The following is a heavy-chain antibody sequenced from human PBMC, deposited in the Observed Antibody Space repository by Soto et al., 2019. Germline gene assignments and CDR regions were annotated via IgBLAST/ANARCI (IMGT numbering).Heavy chain of an antibody. CDR2: ISAYNGNT. J-gene: IGHJ4*02. CDR3: ARVSFTRSSFDY. Sequence: ASVKVSCKASGYTFTSYGISWGRQAPGQVLEWMGWISAYNGNTNYAQKLQGRVNMTTDTSTSTAYMELRSLRSYDTAVYYCARVSFTRSSFDYWGQGTLVTVSS. CDR1: GYTFTSYG. V-gene: IGHV1-18*01.